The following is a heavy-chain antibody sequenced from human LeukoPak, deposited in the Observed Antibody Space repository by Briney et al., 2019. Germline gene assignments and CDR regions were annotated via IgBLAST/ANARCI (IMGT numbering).Heavy chain of an antibody. J-gene: IGHJ4*02. V-gene: IGHV1-8*02. CDR1: GYTFTSYG. CDR3: ARGFVNTLLWFGDRKYYFDY. CDR2: MNPNSGNT. Sequence: GASVKVSCKASGYTFTSYGISWVRQATGQGLEWMGWMNPNSGNTGYAQKFQGRVTMTRNTSISTAYMELSSLRSEDTAVYYCARGFVNTLLWFGDRKYYFDYWGQGTLVTVSS. D-gene: IGHD3-10*01.